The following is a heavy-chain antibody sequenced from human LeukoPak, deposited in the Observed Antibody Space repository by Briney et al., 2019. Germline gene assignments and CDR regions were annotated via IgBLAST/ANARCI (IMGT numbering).Heavy chain of an antibody. CDR3: AREIRSTSCCFDY. Sequence: GGSLRLSCAAPGFTFSSYWMSWVRQAPGKGLEWVANIRQDGSEKYYVDSVKGQFTISRDNAKNSLYLQMTSLRAEDTAVYYCAREIRSTSCCFDYWGHGTLVTVFS. V-gene: IGHV3-7*01. D-gene: IGHD2-2*01. CDR1: GFTFSSYW. J-gene: IGHJ4*01. CDR2: IRQDGSEK.